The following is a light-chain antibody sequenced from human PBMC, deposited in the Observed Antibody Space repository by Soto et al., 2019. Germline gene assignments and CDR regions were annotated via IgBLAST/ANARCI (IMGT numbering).Light chain of an antibody. CDR2: ANN. J-gene: IGLJ2*01. Sequence: QSVLTQPHSVSGAPGQWVTISRTGSSSNIGAGYDVHWYQQLPGTAPKLLIYANNNRPSGVPDRFSGSKSGTSASLAITGLQAEDQADYYCQSYDSSLSAVVFGGGTKLTVL. CDR3: QSYDSSLSAVV. CDR1: SSNIGAGYD. V-gene: IGLV1-40*01.